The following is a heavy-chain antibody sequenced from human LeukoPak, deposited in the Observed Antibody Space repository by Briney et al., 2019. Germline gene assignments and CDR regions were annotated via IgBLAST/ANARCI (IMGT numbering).Heavy chain of an antibody. Sequence: PSETLSLTCTVSGGSINNYYWSWIRQLPGKGLEWLGYIYSSGVTNYNPSLQSRVTISIDTSKNQFSLKVSSVTAADTAVYYCARHDNVPVIRHGFDHWGQGTLVTVSS. V-gene: IGHV4-59*08. CDR3: ARHDNVPVIRHGFDH. CDR1: GGSINNYY. D-gene: IGHD2-8*01. CDR2: IYSSGVT. J-gene: IGHJ4*02.